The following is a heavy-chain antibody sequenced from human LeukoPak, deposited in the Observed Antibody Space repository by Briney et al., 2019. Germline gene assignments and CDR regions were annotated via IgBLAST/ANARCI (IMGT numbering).Heavy chain of an antibody. CDR3: ARDRVGATIGDY. D-gene: IGHD1-26*01. Sequence: PGGSLRLSCAASAFTFSSYGMSWVRQAPGKGLEWVSSISSSSSDIYYADSGKGLFTISRDNAKNSLYLQMNSLRAEDTAVYYCARDRVGATIGDYWGQGTLVTVSS. J-gene: IGHJ4*02. CDR2: ISSSSSDI. V-gene: IGHV3-21*01. CDR1: AFTFSSYG.